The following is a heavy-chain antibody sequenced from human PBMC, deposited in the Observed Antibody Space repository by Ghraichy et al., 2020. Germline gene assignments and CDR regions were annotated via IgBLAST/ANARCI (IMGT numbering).Heavy chain of an antibody. V-gene: IGHV3-30*09. CDR1: GFAFRTYS. Sequence: GESLNISCAASGFAFRTYSMHWVRQAPGKGLEWVAAISHDGTTTYYADSGKGRFAISRDNSKNTVFLLMNGLRAEDTAVYYCARDIKSSSWSYYYYAMDVWGQGTTVNVSS. J-gene: IGHJ6*02. CDR3: ARDIKSSSWSYYYYAMDV. D-gene: IGHD6-13*01. CDR2: ISHDGTTT.